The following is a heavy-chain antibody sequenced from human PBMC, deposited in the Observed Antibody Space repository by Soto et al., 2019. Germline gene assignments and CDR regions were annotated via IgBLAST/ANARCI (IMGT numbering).Heavy chain of an antibody. D-gene: IGHD3-9*01. CDR3: ARDQYFDRVADY. CDR2: IGYDERNK. Sequence: GGALRLSCAASGFTFSSYGMHWVRQAPGKGLEGVAVIGYDERNKYYADSVKARFTISRDNSKNTLYLQMNSRRAEDRAVYYCARDQYFDRVADYWGQGTLVTVSS. J-gene: IGHJ4*02. V-gene: IGHV3-33*01. CDR1: GFTFSSYG.